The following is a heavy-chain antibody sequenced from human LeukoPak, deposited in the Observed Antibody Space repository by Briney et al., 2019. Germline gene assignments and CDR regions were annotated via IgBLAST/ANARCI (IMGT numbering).Heavy chain of an antibody. CDR2: TYYRSKWYN. CDR3: ARGRRSGYSSGWYYFDY. CDR1: GGSVSSNSAA. J-gene: IGHJ4*02. V-gene: IGHV6-1*01. Sequence: SQTLSLTCAISGGSVSSNSAAWNWIRQSPSRGLEWLGRTYYRSKWYNDYAVSVKSRITINPDTSKNQFSLQLNSVTPEDTAVYYCARGRRSGYSSGWYYFDYWGQETLVTVSS. D-gene: IGHD6-19*01.